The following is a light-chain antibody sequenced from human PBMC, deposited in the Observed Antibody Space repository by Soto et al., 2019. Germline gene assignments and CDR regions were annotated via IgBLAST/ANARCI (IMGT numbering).Light chain of an antibody. V-gene: IGKV3-15*01. CDR3: QQYNNWPPWT. J-gene: IGKJ1*01. CDR1: QSVRSN. CDR2: GAS. Sequence: EIVMTQSPATLSVSPGGRATLSCRASQSVRSNLAWYQQKPGQAPRLLIYGASTRATGIPARFSGSGSGTEFTLTISSLQSEDFAVYYCQQYNNWPPWTFGQGTMVEVK.